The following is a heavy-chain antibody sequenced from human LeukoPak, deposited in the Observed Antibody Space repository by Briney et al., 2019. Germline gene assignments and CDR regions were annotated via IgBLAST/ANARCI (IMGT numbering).Heavy chain of an antibody. CDR1: GDSVSSSNYY. CDR3: ARSFQYYYDSSGYFFDY. V-gene: IGHV4-61*01. Sequence: SETLSLTCTVFGDSVSSSNYYWAWFRQPPGKGLEWIGYIYYSGSTNYNPSLKSRVTISVDTSKNQFSLKLSSVTAADTAVYYCARSFQYYYDSSGYFFDYWGQGTLVTVSS. J-gene: IGHJ4*02. D-gene: IGHD3-22*01. CDR2: IYYSGST.